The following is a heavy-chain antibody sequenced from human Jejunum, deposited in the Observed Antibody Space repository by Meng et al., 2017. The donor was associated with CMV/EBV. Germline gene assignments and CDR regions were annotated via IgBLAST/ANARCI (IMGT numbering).Heavy chain of an antibody. CDR1: GFTFSRYW. Sequence: ACAGSGFTFSRYWMNWVRQVPGKGLVWVSHINSAGNNINYAGSVKGRFTISRDNAKNTLYLQMDSLTVEDAATYYCARGVVDYWGQGTLVTVSS. J-gene: IGHJ4*02. V-gene: IGHV3-74*01. CDR3: ARGVVDY. CDR2: INSAGNNI.